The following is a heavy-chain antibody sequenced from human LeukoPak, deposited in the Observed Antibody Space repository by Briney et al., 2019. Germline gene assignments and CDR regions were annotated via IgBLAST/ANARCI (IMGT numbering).Heavy chain of an antibody. V-gene: IGHV3-23*01. CDR1: GFTFSSYA. Sequence: GGSLRLSCAASGFTFSSYAMSWVRQAPGKGLEWVSAISGSGGSTYYADSVEGRFTFSRDNSKSTLYLQMNSLRAEDTAVYYCAKFDSSAWFSSEDAFDIWGQGTMVTVSS. CDR2: ISGSGGST. J-gene: IGHJ3*02. D-gene: IGHD6-19*01. CDR3: AKFDSSAWFSSEDAFDI.